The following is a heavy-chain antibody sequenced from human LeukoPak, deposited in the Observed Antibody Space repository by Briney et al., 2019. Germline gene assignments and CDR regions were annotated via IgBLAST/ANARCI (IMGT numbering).Heavy chain of an antibody. Sequence: SETLSLTCTVSGGSISSYYWSWIRQPPGKGLEWIGYIYYSGSTNYNPSLESRVTISVDTSKNQFSLKLSSVTAADTAVYFCARWYSSSSRAFDIWCQGTMVTVSS. J-gene: IGHJ3*02. CDR1: GGSISSYY. D-gene: IGHD6-6*01. CDR2: IYYSGST. V-gene: IGHV4-59*01. CDR3: ARWYSSSSRAFDI.